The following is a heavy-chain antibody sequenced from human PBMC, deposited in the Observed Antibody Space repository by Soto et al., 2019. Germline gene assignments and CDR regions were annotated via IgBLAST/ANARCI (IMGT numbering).Heavy chain of an antibody. Sequence: SGSLPLICTVSDESNCSYDCSWTRQPPGKGPEWIGYSYYSGSTNSNPCLSSRVTISVATSKNQFSLKLRSVTASYTSVYYCSIDRQKSLEPNYYYGMDFWGQGPTVTVSS. CDR3: SIDRQKSLEPNYYYGMDF. D-gene: IGHD6-6*01. CDR2: SYYSGST. V-gene: IGHV4-59*01. CDR1: DESNCSYD. J-gene: IGHJ6*02.